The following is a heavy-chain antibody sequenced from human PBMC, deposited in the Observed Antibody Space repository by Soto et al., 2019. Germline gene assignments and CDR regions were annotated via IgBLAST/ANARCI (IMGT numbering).Heavy chain of an antibody. CDR2: INHSGST. CDR1: GGSFSGYY. Sequence: QVQLQQWGAGLLKPSETLSLICAVYGGSFSGYYWSWIRQPPGKGLEWIGEINHSGSTNYNPSLKSRVTISVDTSKNQFSLKLSSVTAADTAVYYCASGSSWYFLDYWGQGTLVTVSS. V-gene: IGHV4-34*01. D-gene: IGHD6-13*01. CDR3: ASGSSWYFLDY. J-gene: IGHJ4*02.